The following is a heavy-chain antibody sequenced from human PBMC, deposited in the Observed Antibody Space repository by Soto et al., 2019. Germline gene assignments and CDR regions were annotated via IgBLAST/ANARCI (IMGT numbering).Heavy chain of an antibody. Sequence: HPGGALRLSCAASGFTFSSYGMHWVRQAPGKGLEWVAVIWYDGSNKYYADSVKGRFTISRDNSKNTLYLQMNSLRAEDTAVYYCARSIVGATGAFDIWGQGTMVTVSS. D-gene: IGHD1-26*01. CDR2: IWYDGSNK. CDR3: ARSIVGATGAFDI. CDR1: GFTFSSYG. V-gene: IGHV3-33*01. J-gene: IGHJ3*02.